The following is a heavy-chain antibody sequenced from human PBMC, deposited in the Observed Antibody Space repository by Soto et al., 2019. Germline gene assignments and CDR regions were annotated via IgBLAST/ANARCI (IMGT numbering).Heavy chain of an antibody. V-gene: IGHV3-74*01. CDR3: ARRGALYYYDSSGYPD. D-gene: IGHD3-22*01. CDR2: INSDGSST. Sequence: ETLRLSCAASGFTFSSYWMHWVRQAPGKGLVWVSRINSDGSSTSYADSVKGRFTIPGDNAKNTLYLQMNSLRAEDTAVYYCARRGALYYYDSSGYPDWGQGTLVTVSS. CDR1: GFTFSSYW. J-gene: IGHJ4*02.